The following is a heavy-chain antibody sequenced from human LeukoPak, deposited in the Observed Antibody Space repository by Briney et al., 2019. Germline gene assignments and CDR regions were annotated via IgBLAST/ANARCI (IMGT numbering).Heavy chain of an antibody. CDR2: VYSGGST. Sequence: PGGSLRLSCAASGSTVSSNYMTWVRQAPGKGLEWVSVVYSGGSTYYTDSVKGRFTISRDNSKNTLYLQMNSLRAEDTAVYYCATTYCSSTSCYPYYFDYWGQGTLVTVSS. CDR3: ATTYCSSTSCYPYYFDY. D-gene: IGHD2-2*01. CDR1: GSTVSSNY. V-gene: IGHV3-53*01. J-gene: IGHJ4*02.